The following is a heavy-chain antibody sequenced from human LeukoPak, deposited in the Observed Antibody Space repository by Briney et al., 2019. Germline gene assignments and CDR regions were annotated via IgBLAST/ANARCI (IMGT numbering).Heavy chain of an antibody. CDR1: GFTFSAYT. CDR3: AKVLYCSGGTCKSIHDSFDI. V-gene: IGHV3-21*01. CDR2: ISSSSSYI. J-gene: IGHJ3*02. Sequence: GGSLRLSCAASGFTFSAYTMNWVRQAPGRGLEWVSSISSSSSYIYYTDSVKGRFTISRDNAKESLYLQMNSLRAEDTAVYYCAKVLYCSGGTCKSIHDSFDIWGQGTMVTVSS. D-gene: IGHD2-15*01.